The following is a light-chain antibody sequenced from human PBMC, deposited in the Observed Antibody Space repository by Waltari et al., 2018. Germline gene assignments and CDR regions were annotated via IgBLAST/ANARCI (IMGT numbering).Light chain of an antibody. CDR2: DVS. CDR1: YSDVGRYNY. Sequence: QSALTQPASVPGSLGQSITISCTGTYSDVGRYNYVSWYQQHPGKAPKLVIFDVSNRPSGVSNRFSGSKSGNTASLSISGLQAEDEGDYYCCSYTDRSTYVFGTGTKVTVL. CDR3: CSYTDRSTYV. V-gene: IGLV2-14*03. J-gene: IGLJ1*01.